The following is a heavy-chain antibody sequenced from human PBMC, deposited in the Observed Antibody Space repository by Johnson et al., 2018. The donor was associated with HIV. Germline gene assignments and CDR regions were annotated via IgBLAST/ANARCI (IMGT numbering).Heavy chain of an antibody. CDR1: GFTFSSYA. J-gene: IGHJ3*01. CDR3: ARVRLELGDAFDF. Sequence: QMLLVESGGGVVQPGRSLRLSCAASGFTFSSYAMHWVRQAPGKGLEWVAVISYDGSNKYYADSVKGRFTISRDNSKNTLYLQMNSLRAEDTAFYYCARVRLELGDAFDFWGRGTLVTVS. D-gene: IGHD1-7*01. CDR2: ISYDGSNK. V-gene: IGHV3-30-3*01.